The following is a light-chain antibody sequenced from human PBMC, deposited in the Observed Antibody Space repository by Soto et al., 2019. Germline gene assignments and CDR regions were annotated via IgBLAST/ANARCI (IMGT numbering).Light chain of an antibody. CDR1: SSDIGGYNY. Sequence: QSVLTQPASVSGSPGQSITISCTGTSSDIGGYNYVSWYQQHPGKAPKLIIHDVSKWPSGVSNRFSGSKSGNTASLTISGLQAEDEADYYCCSYTTSSTLVFGTGTKVT. V-gene: IGLV2-14*03. J-gene: IGLJ1*01. CDR2: DVS. CDR3: CSYTTSSTLV.